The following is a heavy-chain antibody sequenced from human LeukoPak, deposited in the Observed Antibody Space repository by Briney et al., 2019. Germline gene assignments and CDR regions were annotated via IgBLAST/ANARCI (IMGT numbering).Heavy chain of an antibody. CDR2: ISGSGGST. D-gene: IGHD6-13*01. Sequence: HPGGSLRLSCVASGSASGSTFSSYAMTWVRQAPGKGLEWVSAISGSGGSTYYADSVKGRFTISRDNSKNTLYLQMNSLRAEDTAIYYCAKDYSTSWWFHYWGQGTLVTVSS. V-gene: IGHV3-23*01. J-gene: IGHJ4*02. CDR3: AKDYSTSWWFHY. CDR1: GSTFSSYA.